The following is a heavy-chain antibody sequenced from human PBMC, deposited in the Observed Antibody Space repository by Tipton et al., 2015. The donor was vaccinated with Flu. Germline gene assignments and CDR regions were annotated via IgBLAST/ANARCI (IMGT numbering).Heavy chain of an antibody. CDR3: ARDSSSSNNWFDP. Sequence: SLRLSCVASGFTFNNYPMSWVRQAPGKGLEWVSYISSSGNTKYYADSVKGRFTISRDNAKNSLYLQMNSLRAEDTAVYYCARDSSSSNNWFDPWGQGTLVTVSS. CDR1: GFTFNNYP. D-gene: IGHD6-13*01. V-gene: IGHV3-11*01. CDR2: ISSSGNTK. J-gene: IGHJ5*02.